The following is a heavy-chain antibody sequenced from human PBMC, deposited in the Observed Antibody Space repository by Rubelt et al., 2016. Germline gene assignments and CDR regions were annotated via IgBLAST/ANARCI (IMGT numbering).Heavy chain of an antibody. CDR3: ARDRIRIAARQGWYFDL. D-gene: IGHD6-6*01. CDR1: GYTFTSYG. Sequence: QVQLVQSGAEVKKPGASVKVSCQASGYTFTSYGISWVRQAPGQGLEWMGWFSAYNGNTNYAQNVEGRVTMTTDTATRPAYMELRSLRADDTAVYYCARDRIRIAARQGWYFDLWGRGTLVTVSS. J-gene: IGHJ2*01. V-gene: IGHV1-18*01. CDR2: FSAYNGNT.